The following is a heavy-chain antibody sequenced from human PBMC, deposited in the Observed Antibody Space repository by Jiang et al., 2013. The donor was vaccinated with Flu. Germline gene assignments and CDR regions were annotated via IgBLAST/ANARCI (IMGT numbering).Heavy chain of an antibody. D-gene: IGHD5-18*01. V-gene: IGHV1-69*04. CDR1: GGTFSSYA. CDR2: IIPILGIA. Sequence: GAEVKKPGSSVKVSCKASGGTFSSYAISWVRQAPGQGLEWMGRIIPILGIANYAQKFQGRVTITADKSTSTAYMELSSLRSEDTAVYYCARVDTAMVSEEEDYYYYYGIDVWGQGTTVTVSS. J-gene: IGHJ6*02. CDR3: ARVDTAMVSEEEDYYYYYGIDV.